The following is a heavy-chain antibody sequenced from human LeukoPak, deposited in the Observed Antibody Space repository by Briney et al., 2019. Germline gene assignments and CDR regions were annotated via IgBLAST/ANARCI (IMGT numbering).Heavy chain of an antibody. D-gene: IGHD4-23*01. CDR3: AKDQYGGNPQHYFDY. CDR1: GFTFSSYA. J-gene: IGHJ4*02. V-gene: IGHV3-23*01. Sequence: GGSLISSCAASGFTFSSYAMSWVRQAPGKGLDWVSAISGSGGNTYYADSVKGRFTISRDNSKNTLYLQMNSLRAEDTAVYYCAKDQYGGNPQHYFDYWGQPTKVTVSS. CDR2: ISGSGGNT.